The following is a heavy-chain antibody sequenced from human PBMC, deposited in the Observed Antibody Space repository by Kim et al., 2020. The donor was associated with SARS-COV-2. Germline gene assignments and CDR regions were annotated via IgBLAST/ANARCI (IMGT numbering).Heavy chain of an antibody. D-gene: IGHD3-3*01. J-gene: IGHJ6*02. CDR2: IKQDGSEK. CDR1: GFTFSSYW. CDR3: ASRGYYDFWSGYYTPLYYYYGMDV. Sequence: GGSLRLSCAASGFTFSSYWMSWVRQAPGKGLEWVANIKQDGSEKYYVDSVKGRFTISRDNAKNSLYLQMNSLRAEDTAVYYCASRGYYDFWSGYYTPLYYYYGMDVWGQGTTVTVSS. V-gene: IGHV3-7*01.